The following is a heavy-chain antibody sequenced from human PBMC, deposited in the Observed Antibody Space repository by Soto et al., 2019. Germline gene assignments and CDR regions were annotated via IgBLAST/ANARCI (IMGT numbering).Heavy chain of an antibody. D-gene: IGHD5-12*01. Sequence: QVQLQESGPGLVEPSETLSLTCSVSGDSISSSYWSWIRQPPGKGLEWIGYIYYSGSTNYNPSLKSRVTLSLDTSKNQFSLTVSSVTAADTAVYYCARGYDWFDPWGQGTLVTVSS. V-gene: IGHV4-59*01. CDR2: IYYSGST. CDR3: ARGYDWFDP. J-gene: IGHJ5*02. CDR1: GDSISSSY.